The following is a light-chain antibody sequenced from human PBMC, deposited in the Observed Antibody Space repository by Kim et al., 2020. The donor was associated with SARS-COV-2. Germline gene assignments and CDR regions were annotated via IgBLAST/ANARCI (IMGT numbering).Light chain of an antibody. CDR1: SNNVGNQG. J-gene: IGLJ3*02. Sequence: QAGLTQPPSVSKALRQTATLTCTGNSNNVGNQGAAWLQQHQGHPPKLLSYRNNNRPSGISERLSASRSGNTASLTITGLQPEDEADYYCLAWDTTLSAWVFGGGTQLTVL. V-gene: IGLV10-54*01. CDR2: RNN. CDR3: LAWDTTLSAWV.